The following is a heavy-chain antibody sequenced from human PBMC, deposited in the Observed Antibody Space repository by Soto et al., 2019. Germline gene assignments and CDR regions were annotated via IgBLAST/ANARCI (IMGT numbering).Heavy chain of an antibody. D-gene: IGHD3-3*01. Sequence: SETLSLTCAVSGDSISTIDFSCSWTRKTPGRGLEWSGSIYQSGRTYYIPSLKSRVTMSLDKSKNQFSLKISSVVAADTAIYYCAREMTIFGVAPGGGVDVWRQGTTVTISS. CDR2: IYQSGRT. V-gene: IGHV4-30-2*01. CDR3: AREMTIFGVAPGGGVDV. J-gene: IGHJ6*02. CDR1: GDSISTIDFS.